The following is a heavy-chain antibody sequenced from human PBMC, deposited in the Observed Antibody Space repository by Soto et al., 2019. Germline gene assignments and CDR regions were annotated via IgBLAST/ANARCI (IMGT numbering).Heavy chain of an antibody. D-gene: IGHD3-10*01. J-gene: IGHJ4*02. V-gene: IGHV4-31*03. CDR3: ARSYYYGSGSYQPPFDY. Sequence: QVQLQESGPGLVKPSQTLSLTCTVSGGSISSGGYYWSWIRQHPGKGLEWIGYIYYSGSTYYNPSLKSRVTISVHTSKTQFSLKLSSVTAADTAVYYCARSYYYGSGSYQPPFDYWGQGTLVTVSS. CDR1: GGSISSGGYY. CDR2: IYYSGST.